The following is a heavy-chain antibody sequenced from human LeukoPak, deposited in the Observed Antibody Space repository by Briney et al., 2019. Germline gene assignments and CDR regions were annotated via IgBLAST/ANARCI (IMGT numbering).Heavy chain of an antibody. J-gene: IGHJ4*02. CDR3: ARAGYGAPQDY. D-gene: IGHD4/OR15-4a*01. CDR2: IYYSGST. CDR1: GGSISSYY. V-gene: IGHV4-59*01. Sequence: SETLSLTCTVSGGSISSYYWSWIRQPPGKGLEWIGYIYYSGSTNYNPSLKSRVTISVDTSKSQFSLKLSSVTAADTAVYYCARAGYGAPQDYWGQGTLVTVSS.